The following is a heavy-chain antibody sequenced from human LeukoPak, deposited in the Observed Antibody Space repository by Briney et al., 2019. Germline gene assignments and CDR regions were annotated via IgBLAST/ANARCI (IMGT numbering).Heavy chain of an antibody. CDR1: GYTFTGYY. CDR2: INPNSGGT. CDR3: ARDSAVTAIAYNWFDP. Sequence: ASVKVSCKASGYTFTGYYMHWVRQAPGQGLEWMGWINPNSGGTNYAQKFQGRVTMTRDTSISTAYMELSRLRSDDTAVYYCARDSAVTAIAYNWFDPWGQGTLVTVSS. J-gene: IGHJ5*02. D-gene: IGHD2-21*02. V-gene: IGHV1-2*02.